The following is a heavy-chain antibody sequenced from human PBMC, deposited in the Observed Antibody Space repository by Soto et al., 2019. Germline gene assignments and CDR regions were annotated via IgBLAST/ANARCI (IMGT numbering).Heavy chain of an antibody. CDR1: GGSVSSGSYY. J-gene: IGHJ5*02. Sequence: SETLSLTCTVSGGSVSSGSYYWSWIRQPPGKGLEWIGYIYYSGGTNYNPSLKSRVTISVDTSKNKFSLKLSSVTAADTAVYYCASRANWFDPWGQGTLVTVSS. CDR2: IYYSGGT. V-gene: IGHV4-61*01. CDR3: ASRANWFDP.